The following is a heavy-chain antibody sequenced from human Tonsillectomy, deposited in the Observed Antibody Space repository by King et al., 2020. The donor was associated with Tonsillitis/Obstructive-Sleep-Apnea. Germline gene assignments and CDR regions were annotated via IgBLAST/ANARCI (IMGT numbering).Heavy chain of an antibody. J-gene: IGHJ4*02. Sequence: QLQESGPGLVKPSETLSLTCTVSGDSISSYYWSWIRQPPGKGLEWIRYIYHSGTANYNPSLKSRVTISIDTSRNQFSLNLRSLTAADTAVYYCARHVGLNYFDYWGQGTLVTVSS. CDR1: GDSISSYY. V-gene: IGHV4-59*08. D-gene: IGHD1-26*01. CDR3: ARHVGLNYFDY. CDR2: IYHSGTA.